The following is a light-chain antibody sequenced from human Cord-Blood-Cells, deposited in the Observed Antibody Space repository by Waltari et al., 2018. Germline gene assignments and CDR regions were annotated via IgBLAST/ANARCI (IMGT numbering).Light chain of an antibody. V-gene: IGKV4-1*01. CDR2: WAS. CDR3: QQYYSTPPYT. Sequence: DIVMTQSPDSLAVSLGERATINCKSSQSVLYSSNNKNYLAWYQQKPGQPPKLLIYWASTRESRVPDQFSGSGSGRDFPLTISSLQAEDVAVYYCQQYYSTPPYTFGQGTKLEIK. J-gene: IGKJ2*01. CDR1: QSVLYSSNNKNY.